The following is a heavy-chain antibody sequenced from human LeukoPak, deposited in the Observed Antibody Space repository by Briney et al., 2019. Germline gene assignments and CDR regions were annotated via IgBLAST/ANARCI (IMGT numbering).Heavy chain of an antibody. D-gene: IGHD6-6*01. V-gene: IGHV1-69*05. CDR3: ARELLTGSSPHFDY. J-gene: IGHJ4*02. Sequence: ASVKVSCKASGGTFSSYAISWVRQAPGQGLEWMGRIIPIFGTANYAQKFQGRVTITTDETTSTAYMELSSLRSEDTAVYYCARELLTGSSPHFDYWGQGTLVTVSS. CDR2: IIPIFGTA. CDR1: GGTFSSYA.